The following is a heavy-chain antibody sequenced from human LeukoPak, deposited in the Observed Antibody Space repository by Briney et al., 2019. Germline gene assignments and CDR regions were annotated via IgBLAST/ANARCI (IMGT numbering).Heavy chain of an antibody. CDR1: GFTFRDYS. CDR2: ISGSGGNI. D-gene: IGHD1-1*01. J-gene: IGHJ3*02. CDR3: ARDRPPFSWNDVEGFDI. V-gene: IGHV3-21*01. Sequence: GGSLRLSCVASGFTFRDYSMNWVRQAPGKRPGWVSFISGSGGNIQYADSVKGRYTISRDNAKNSLYLQVNSLTAEDTAVFYCARDRPPFSWNDVEGFDIWGQGTMVTVSS.